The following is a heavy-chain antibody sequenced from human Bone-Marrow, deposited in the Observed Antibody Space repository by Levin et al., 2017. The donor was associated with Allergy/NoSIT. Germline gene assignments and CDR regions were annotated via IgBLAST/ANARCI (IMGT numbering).Heavy chain of an antibody. D-gene: IGHD2-2*02. J-gene: IGHJ4*02. CDR1: GYTFTDDH. V-gene: IGHV1-46*01. CDR3: VRYTQAGTFFDH. CDR2: INPSDGTT. Sequence: ASVKVSCKTSGYTFTDDHLHWVRQAPGQGPEWMGIINPSDGTTHYALKFRGRVSMTRDTSTATIFMDLSSLRFDDTAIYYCVRYTQAGTFFDHWGQGTLVTVSS.